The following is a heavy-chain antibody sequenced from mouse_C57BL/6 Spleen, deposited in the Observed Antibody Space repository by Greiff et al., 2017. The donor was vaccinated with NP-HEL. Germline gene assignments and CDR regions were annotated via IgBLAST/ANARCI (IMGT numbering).Heavy chain of an antibody. D-gene: IGHD2-5*01. V-gene: IGHV1-80*01. CDR1: GYAFSSYW. J-gene: IGHJ2*01. CDR2: IYPGDGDT. CDR3: ARSTYYSNYLYYFDY. Sequence: VQLQQSGAELVKPGASVKISCKASGYAFSSYWMNWVKQRPGKGLEWIGQIYPGDGDTNYNGKFKGKATLTADKSSSTAYMQLSSLTSEDSAVYFCARSTYYSNYLYYFDYWGQGTTLTVSS.